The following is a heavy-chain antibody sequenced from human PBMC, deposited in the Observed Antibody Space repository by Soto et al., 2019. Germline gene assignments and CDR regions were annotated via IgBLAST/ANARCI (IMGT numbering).Heavy chain of an antibody. Sequence: WGSLRLSCAASGFTFSSYDMHWVRQATGKGLEWVSAIGTAGDTYYPGSVKGRFTISRENAKNSLYLQMNSLRAGDTAVYYCARGQGDCSGGSCYGEFDYWGQGTLVTVSS. CDR1: GFTFSSYD. CDR3: ARGQGDCSGGSCYGEFDY. CDR2: IGTAGDT. V-gene: IGHV3-13*01. J-gene: IGHJ4*02. D-gene: IGHD2-15*01.